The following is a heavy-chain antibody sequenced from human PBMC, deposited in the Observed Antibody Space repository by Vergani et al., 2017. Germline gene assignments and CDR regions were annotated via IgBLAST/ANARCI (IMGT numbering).Heavy chain of an antibody. CDR3: GKASFFDY. D-gene: IGHD3-16*01. V-gene: IGHV3-30-3*02. CDR1: GFTFSSYA. J-gene: IGHJ4*02. CDR2: ISYDGSNK. Sequence: QVQLVESGGGVVQPGRSLRLSCAASGFTFSSYAMYWVRQAPGKGLEWVAVISYDGSNKYYADSVKGRFTISRDNSKNTLYLQMNSLRAEDTAVYYCGKASFFDYWGQGTLVTVSS.